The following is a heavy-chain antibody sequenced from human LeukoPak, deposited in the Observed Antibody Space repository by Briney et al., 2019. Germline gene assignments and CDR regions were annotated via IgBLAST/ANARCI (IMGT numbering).Heavy chain of an antibody. D-gene: IGHD3-22*01. V-gene: IGHV3-7*01. CDR1: GFTFSRYS. J-gene: IGHJ2*01. Sequence: GGSLRLSCAASGFTFSRYSMNWVRQAPGKGLEWVANINQDGSEIYYVDSVKGRFTISRDNAKNSLYLQINSLRAEDTAVYYCARDQVSMIVVRTTNWYFDLWGRGTLVTVSS. CDR2: INQDGSEI. CDR3: ARDQVSMIVVRTTNWYFDL.